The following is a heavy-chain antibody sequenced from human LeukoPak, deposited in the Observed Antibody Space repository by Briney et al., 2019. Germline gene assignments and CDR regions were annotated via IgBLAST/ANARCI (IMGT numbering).Heavy chain of an antibody. CDR1: GFTFSSYW. Sequence: GGSLRLSCAASGFTFSSYWMHWVRQAPGKGLVWVSRINSDGSSTSYADSVKGRFTISRDNAKNTLYLQMNSLRAEDTAVHYCARVDEYSSSWYFRPNYYYYGMDVWGQGTTVTVSS. J-gene: IGHJ6*02. D-gene: IGHD6-13*01. CDR3: ARVDEYSSSWYFRPNYYYYGMDV. CDR2: INSDGSST. V-gene: IGHV3-74*01.